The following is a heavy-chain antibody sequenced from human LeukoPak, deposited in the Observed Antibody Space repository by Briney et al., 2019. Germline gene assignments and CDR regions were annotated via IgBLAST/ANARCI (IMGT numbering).Heavy chain of an antibody. Sequence: PSETLSLTCAVYGGSFSGYYWSWIRQPPGKGLEWIGEINHSGSTNYNPSLKSRVTISVDTSKNQFSLKLSSVTAADTAVYYCARKGGNYYYYGMDVWGQGTTVTVSS. CDR3: ARKGGNYYYYGMDV. CDR1: GGSFSGYY. CDR2: INHSGST. V-gene: IGHV4-34*01. J-gene: IGHJ6*02. D-gene: IGHD1-26*01.